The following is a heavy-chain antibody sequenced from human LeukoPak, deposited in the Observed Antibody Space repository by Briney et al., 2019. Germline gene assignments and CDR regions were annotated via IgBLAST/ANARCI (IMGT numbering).Heavy chain of an antibody. CDR1: GGSISSSSYY. V-gene: IGHV4-30-4*08. CDR2: IYYSGST. D-gene: IGHD3-3*01. CDR3: ARVRDYDFWSGYYTSSSYAFDI. J-gene: IGHJ3*02. Sequence: PSETLSLTCTVSGGSISSSSYYWGWIRQPPGKGLEWIGYIYYSGSTYYNPSLKSRVTISVDTSKNQFSLKLSSVTAADTAVYYCARVRDYDFWSGYYTSSSYAFDIWGQGTMVTVSS.